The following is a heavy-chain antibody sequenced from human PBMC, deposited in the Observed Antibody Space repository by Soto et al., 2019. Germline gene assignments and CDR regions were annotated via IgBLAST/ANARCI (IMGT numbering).Heavy chain of an antibody. J-gene: IGHJ5*02. V-gene: IGHV1-2*02. CDR1: GYPITGYF. CDR3: ARGGGPIVVPLS. CDR2: INPNSGAT. Sequence: ASVQASCKASGYPITGYFIHWVRQAPGQGLEWVGYINPNSGATKYAPRFQGRVTMTSDTSIRTAYMDLSNLRSDDTAVYYCARGGGPIVVPLSWGPGPLVTVPS. D-gene: IGHD6-6*01.